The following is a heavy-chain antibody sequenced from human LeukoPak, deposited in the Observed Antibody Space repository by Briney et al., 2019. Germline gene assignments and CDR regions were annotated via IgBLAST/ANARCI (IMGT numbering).Heavy chain of an antibody. Sequence: ASVKVSCKASGYTFTGYYMHWVRQAPGQGLEWMGWINPNSGGTNYAQKFQGRVTMTRDTSISTAYMELRSLRSDDTAVYYCARFHWNRYYDILTGYYYFDYWGQGTLVTVSS. J-gene: IGHJ4*02. D-gene: IGHD3-9*01. CDR3: ARFHWNRYYDILTGYYYFDY. V-gene: IGHV1-2*02. CDR2: INPNSGGT. CDR1: GYTFTGYY.